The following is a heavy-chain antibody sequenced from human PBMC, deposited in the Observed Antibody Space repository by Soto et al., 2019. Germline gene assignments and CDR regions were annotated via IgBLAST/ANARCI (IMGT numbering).Heavy chain of an antibody. J-gene: IGHJ6*02. Sequence: PSETLSLTGAVSGGSISSGGYSWTWIRQPPGKGLEWIGYIYHSGSTYYNPSLKSRVTISVDRSKNQSSLKLNSVTAADTAVYYCARVPDVWGQGTTVTVS. CDR3: ARVPDV. V-gene: IGHV4-30-2*01. CDR1: GGSISSGGYS. CDR2: IYHSGST.